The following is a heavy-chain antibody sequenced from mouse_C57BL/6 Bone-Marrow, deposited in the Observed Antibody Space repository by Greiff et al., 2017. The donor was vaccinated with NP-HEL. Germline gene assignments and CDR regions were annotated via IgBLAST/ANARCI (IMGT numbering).Heavy chain of an antibody. CDR3: ARSPLWLRRNYYAMDY. CDR2: ISYSGST. D-gene: IGHD2-2*01. V-gene: IGHV3-8*01. CDR1: GYSITSDY. J-gene: IGHJ4*01. Sequence: DVKLVESGPGLAKPSQTLSLTCSVTGYSITSDYWNWIRKFPGNKLEYMGYISYSGSTYYNPSLKSRISITRDTSKNQYYLQLNSVTTADTATYYCARSPLWLRRNYYAMDYWGQGTSVTVSS.